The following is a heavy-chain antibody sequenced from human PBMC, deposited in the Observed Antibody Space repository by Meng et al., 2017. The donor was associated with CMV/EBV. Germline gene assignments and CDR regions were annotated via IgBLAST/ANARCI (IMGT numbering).Heavy chain of an antibody. D-gene: IGHD2-15*01. CDR2: ISYDGSNK. Sequence: GESLKISCAASGFTFSSYAMHWVRQAPGKGLEWVAVISYDGSNKYYADSVKGRFTISRDNSKNTLYPQMNSLRAEDTAVYYCARDLGYCSGGSCSPRRSWFDPWGQGTLVTVSS. CDR3: ARDLGYCSGGSCSPRRSWFDP. J-gene: IGHJ5*02. CDR1: GFTFSSYA. V-gene: IGHV3-30-3*01.